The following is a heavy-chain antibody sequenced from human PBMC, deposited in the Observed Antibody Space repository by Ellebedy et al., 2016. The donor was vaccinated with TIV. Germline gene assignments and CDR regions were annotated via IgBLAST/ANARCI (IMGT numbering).Heavy chain of an antibody. CDR1: GFTFSSYS. V-gene: IGHV3-48*02. CDR2: ISSSSRPA. J-gene: IGHJ4*02. D-gene: IGHD1-26*01. CDR3: ARGGAGFDSMNRELSFDS. Sequence: GESLKISXAASGFTFSSYSMTWVRQAPGKGLEWLSYISSSSRPAYYADSVKGRFTISRDNAKNSLYLQMNSLRDEDTAVYYCARGGAGFDSMNRELSFDSWGQGTLVTVSS.